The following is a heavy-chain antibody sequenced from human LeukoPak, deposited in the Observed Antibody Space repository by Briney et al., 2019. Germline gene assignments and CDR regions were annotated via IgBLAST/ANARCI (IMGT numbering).Heavy chain of an antibody. CDR3: ARSPPRPENNWFDP. Sequence: SETLSLTCTVSGGSISSYYWSWIRQPPGKGLEWIGYIYYSGSTNYNPSLKSRVTISVDTSKNQFSLKLSSVTAADTAVYYCARSPPRPENNWFDPWGQGTLVTVSS. V-gene: IGHV4-59*01. J-gene: IGHJ5*02. CDR1: GGSISSYY. CDR2: IYYSGST.